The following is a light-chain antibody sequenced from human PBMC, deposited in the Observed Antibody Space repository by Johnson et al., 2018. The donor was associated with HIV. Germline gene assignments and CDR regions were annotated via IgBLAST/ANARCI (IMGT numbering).Light chain of an antibody. CDR1: SSNIGTNY. V-gene: IGLV1-51*02. Sequence: QSVLTQPPSVSAAPGQKVTISCSGSSSNIGTNYVSLYQQLPGTAPKLLIYENNQRPSGIPDRFSGSKSGTSATLGITGLQTGDDADYYCGTWDSSLSTGGNVFGTGTKVTVL. CDR2: ENN. J-gene: IGLJ1*01. CDR3: GTWDSSLSTGGNV.